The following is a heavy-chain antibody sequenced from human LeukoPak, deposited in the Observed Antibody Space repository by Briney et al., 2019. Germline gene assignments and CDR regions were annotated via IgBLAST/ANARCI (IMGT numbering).Heavy chain of an antibody. CDR2: ISYDGSNK. CDR3: ARDYSIVVVPAAGGIDY. V-gene: IGHV3-30-3*01. Sequence: GGSLRLSCAASGFTFSSYAMHWVRQAPGKGLQWVAVISYDGSNKYSADSVKGRLTISRDNSKNTLYLQMNGLRAEDTAVYYCARDYSIVVVPAAGGIDYWGQGTLVTVSS. J-gene: IGHJ4*02. D-gene: IGHD2-2*01. CDR1: GFTFSSYA.